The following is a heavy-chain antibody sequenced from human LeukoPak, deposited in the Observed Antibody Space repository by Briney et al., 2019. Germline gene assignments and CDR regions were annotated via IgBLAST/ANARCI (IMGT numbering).Heavy chain of an antibody. CDR2: IRSKANNYAT. V-gene: IGHV3-73*01. D-gene: IGHD4-17*01. CDR3: TRNGDSDF. CDR1: GFTFSVST. J-gene: IGHJ4*02. Sequence: PGGSLRLSCAASGFTFSVSTIHWVRQASGEGLEWVGRIRSKANNYATAYAASVKGRFTISRDDSKNTAYLQMNSLKSEDTAVYYCTRNGDSDFWGQGTLVTVSS.